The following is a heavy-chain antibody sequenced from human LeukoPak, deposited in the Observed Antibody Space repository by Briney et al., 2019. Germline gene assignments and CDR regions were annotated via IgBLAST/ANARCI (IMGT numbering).Heavy chain of an antibody. CDR2: IPSNSTYK. Sequence: GVSLRLSSASSGFTFNDYNINWLHQAAGKGLEWVSSIPSNSTYKYYADSVKGRFTISRDSTKNSLYLQIHRLTAEDTAVYYCVRRSSALAYYFDYWGQGTLVAVSS. J-gene: IGHJ4*02. D-gene: IGHD3-16*01. V-gene: IGHV3-21*01. CDR3: VRRSSALAYYFDY. CDR1: GFTFNDYN.